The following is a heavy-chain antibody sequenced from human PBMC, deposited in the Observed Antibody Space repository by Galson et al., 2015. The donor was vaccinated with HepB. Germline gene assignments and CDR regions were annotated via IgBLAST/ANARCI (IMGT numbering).Heavy chain of an antibody. V-gene: IGHV3-23*01. Sequence: SLRLSCAASGFTFYIYAMSWVRQAPGKGLEWVSTLSGSGDNTYYAGSVKGRFTISRDNSKNTLYLQMNSLRVEDTAVYYCARRAEEGQIVVVPAAIPHAMDVWGQGTTVTVSS. J-gene: IGHJ6*02. CDR2: LSGSGDNT. CDR3: ARRAEEGQIVVVPAAIPHAMDV. CDR1: GFTFYIYA. D-gene: IGHD2-2*01.